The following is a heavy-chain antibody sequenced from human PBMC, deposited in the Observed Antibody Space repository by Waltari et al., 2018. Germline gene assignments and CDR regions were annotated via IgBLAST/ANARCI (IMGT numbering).Heavy chain of an antibody. J-gene: IGHJ4*02. CDR2: ISWNSGSI. CDR3: AKDILPYSRSCRTTNCFNYCFDS. D-gene: IGHD2-2*01. Sequence: MHWVRQAPGKGLEWVSSISWNSGSIGYADSVKGRFTISRDNAKSSLYLQMNSLGAEDAAFYYCAKDILPYSRSCRTTNCFNYCFDSWGQGTLVTVSS. V-gene: IGHV3-9*01.